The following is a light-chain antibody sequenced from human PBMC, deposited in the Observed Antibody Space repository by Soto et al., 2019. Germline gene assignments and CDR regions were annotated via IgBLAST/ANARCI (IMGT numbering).Light chain of an antibody. CDR1: QSVSSSD. CDR2: GAS. V-gene: IGKV3-20*01. Sequence: EIVLTQSPGTLSLSPGDRATLSCRACQSVSSSDLAWYQQKPGQAPRLLIYGASTRATGIPDRFSGSGSGTDFTLTISRLEPEDFAVYYCQQYGGSHLYTFGQGTKLEIK. J-gene: IGKJ2*01. CDR3: QQYGGSHLYT.